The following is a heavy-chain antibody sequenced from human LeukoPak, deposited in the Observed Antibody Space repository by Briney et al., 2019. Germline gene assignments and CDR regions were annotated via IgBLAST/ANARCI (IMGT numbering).Heavy chain of an antibody. CDR3: AKSTAPTMVRGVIIAFYFDY. CDR1: GFTLSSYA. D-gene: IGHD3-10*01. J-gene: IGHJ4*02. Sequence: PGGSLRLSCAASGFTLSSYAMSWVRQAPGEGLEWVSSMSGSSGSTYYADSVKGRFTISRDNSKNTLYLQMNSLRAEDTAVYYCAKSTAPTMVRGVIIAFYFDYWGQGTLVTVSS. CDR2: MSGSSGST. V-gene: IGHV3-23*01.